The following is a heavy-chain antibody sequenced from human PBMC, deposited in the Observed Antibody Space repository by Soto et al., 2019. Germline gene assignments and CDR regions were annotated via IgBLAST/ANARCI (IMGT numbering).Heavy chain of an antibody. CDR3: ARDLLVYDILTGQDPMDY. V-gene: IGHV1-18*01. D-gene: IGHD3-9*01. Sequence: GASVKVSCKASGYTFTSYGISWVRQAKGQGLEWMGWISAYNGNTNYAQKLQGRVTMTTDTSTSTAYMELRSLRSDDTAVYYCARDLLVYDILTGQDPMDYWGQGTLVTVSS. CDR1: GYTFTSYG. J-gene: IGHJ4*02. CDR2: ISAYNGNT.